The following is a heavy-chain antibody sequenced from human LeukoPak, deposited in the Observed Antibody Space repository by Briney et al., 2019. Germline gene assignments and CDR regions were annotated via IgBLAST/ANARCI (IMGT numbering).Heavy chain of an antibody. D-gene: IGHD3-22*01. J-gene: IGHJ4*02. Sequence: SETLSLTCTVSGGSINSGDHYWSWIRQPPGKGLEWIGYIYYSGSTYYNPSLKSRVTISVDTSKKQVSLKLSSVTAADTAVYYCARGGEYYYDSSGYYFDYWGQGTLVTVSS. CDR1: GGSINSGDHY. CDR3: ARGGEYYYDSSGYYFDY. V-gene: IGHV4-30-4*01. CDR2: IYYSGST.